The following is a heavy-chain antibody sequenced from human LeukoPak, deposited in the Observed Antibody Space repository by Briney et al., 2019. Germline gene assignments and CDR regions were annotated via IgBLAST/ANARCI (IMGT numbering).Heavy chain of an antibody. J-gene: IGHJ3*02. CDR2: ISGNGDNT. D-gene: IGHD1-26*01. CDR3: AKNRELILWFAFGM. CDR1: GFTFSSYG. Sequence: GGSLRLSCAASGFTFSSYGASWVRQAPGKGLEWVSTISGNGDNTYYADSVKGRFTISRDNSKNTLYLQMNSLRAEDTAIYYCAKNRELILWFAFGMWGQGTMVTVSS. V-gene: IGHV3-23*01.